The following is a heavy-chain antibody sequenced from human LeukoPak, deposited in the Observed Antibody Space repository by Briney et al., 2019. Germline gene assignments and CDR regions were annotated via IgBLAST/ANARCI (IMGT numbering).Heavy chain of an antibody. D-gene: IGHD1-26*01. J-gene: IGHJ4*02. CDR2: IYYSGST. Sequence: PSETLSLTCTVSGDSISSSSYYWGWIRQPPGKELEWIGSIYYSGSTYYNPSLKSRVTISVDTSKNQFSLKLSSVTAADTAVYYCARATSGSYPNFDYWGQGTLVTVSS. CDR3: ARATSGSYPNFDY. CDR1: GDSISSSSYY. V-gene: IGHV4-39*07.